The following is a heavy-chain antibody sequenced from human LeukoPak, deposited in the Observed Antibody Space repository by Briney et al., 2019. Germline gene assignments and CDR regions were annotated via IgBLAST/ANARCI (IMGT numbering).Heavy chain of an antibody. J-gene: IGHJ6*02. D-gene: IGHD3-22*01. Sequence: SQTLSLTFAISGDSVSINSAAWNWIRQSPSRGLEWLGRTYYRSKWYNDYAVSVKSRITINPDTSKNQFSLQLNSVTPEDTAVYYCARVGYYDSSGYDYGMDVWGQGTTVTVSS. CDR3: ARVGYYDSSGYDYGMDV. V-gene: IGHV6-1*01. CDR2: TYYRSKWYN. CDR1: GDSVSINSAA.